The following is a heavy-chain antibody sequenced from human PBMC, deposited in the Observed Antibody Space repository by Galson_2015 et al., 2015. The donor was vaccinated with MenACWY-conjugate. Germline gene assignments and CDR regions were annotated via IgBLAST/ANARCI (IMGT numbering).Heavy chain of an antibody. J-gene: IGHJ3*02. CDR2: IYHSGSN. D-gene: IGHD5-12*01. Sequence: GTLSLACAVSGGSVSSHDWWTWVRPPPGEGLEWIGEIYHSGSNNYNPSLQSRITISIDKSKKQFSLTLTSVTAADTAVYYCARCSSLYSCHYYHDSFDIWGQGTMVAVSS. V-gene: IGHV4-4*02. CDR1: GGSVSSHDW. CDR3: ARCSSLYSCHYYHDSFDI.